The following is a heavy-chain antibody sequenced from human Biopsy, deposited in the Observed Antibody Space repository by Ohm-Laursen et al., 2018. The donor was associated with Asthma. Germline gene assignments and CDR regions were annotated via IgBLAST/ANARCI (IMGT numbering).Heavy chain of an antibody. CDR2: IDWEEDK. Sequence: TQTLTLTCSFSGFSLSSSGANVNWIRQPPGKALEWLARIDWEEDKFYSTSLRTRLTISMGSSEDQVVLTMTNMGPVDTATYYCTRHNDYWGPEALVSVSS. D-gene: IGHD1-14*01. CDR3: TRHNDY. V-gene: IGHV2-70*04. J-gene: IGHJ4*02. CDR1: GFSLSSSGAN.